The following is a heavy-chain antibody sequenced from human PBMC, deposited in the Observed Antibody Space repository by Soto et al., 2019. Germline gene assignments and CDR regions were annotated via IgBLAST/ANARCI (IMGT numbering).Heavy chain of an antibody. D-gene: IGHD3-22*01. CDR3: ARKEGSDNSGYSTTSYYGMVV. Sequence: QVLLVESGGGVVQPGRSLRLSCAASGFTFSSYGMHWVRQAAGKGLEWVTFIWYDGNNKYYADSVKGRFTISRDNSKNTLYLQMNSLRAEDTAVYYCARKEGSDNSGYSTTSYYGMVVCGQGTTVTVSS. J-gene: IGHJ6*02. V-gene: IGHV3-33*01. CDR2: IWYDGNNK. CDR1: GFTFSSYG.